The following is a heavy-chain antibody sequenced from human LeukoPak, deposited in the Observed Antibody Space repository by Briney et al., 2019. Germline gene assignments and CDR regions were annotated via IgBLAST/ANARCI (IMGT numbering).Heavy chain of an antibody. D-gene: IGHD5/OR15-5a*01. Sequence: GGSLRLSCRASGFIFSNYEMNWVRQAPGKGLEWVTYISSGGSVIYYADSVKGRYTVSRDNAKNSLFLQMNSLRAEDTAVYYCAKSARVYDHWGQGTLVTVSS. CDR1: GFIFSNYE. CDR3: AKSARVYDH. V-gene: IGHV3-48*03. J-gene: IGHJ4*02. CDR2: ISSGGSVI.